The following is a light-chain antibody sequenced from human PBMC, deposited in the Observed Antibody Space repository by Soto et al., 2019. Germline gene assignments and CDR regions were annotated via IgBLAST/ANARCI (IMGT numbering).Light chain of an antibody. J-gene: IGKJ4*01. CDR2: HTF. Sequence: DIQMTQSPPYVSASVGDRVTISCRASQDAGSWLSWFHQKPGGAPNLLIFHTFRKKSGVPPRFAGRGSGTEFTLTISSLQPEDFGTYYCQHADGLRALTFGGGTAVEI. V-gene: IGKV1-12*01. CDR1: QDAGSW. CDR3: QHADGLRALT.